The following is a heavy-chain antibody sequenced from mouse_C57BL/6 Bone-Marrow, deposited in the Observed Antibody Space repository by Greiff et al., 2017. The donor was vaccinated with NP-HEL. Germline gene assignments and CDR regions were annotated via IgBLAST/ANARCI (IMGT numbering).Heavy chain of an antibody. V-gene: IGHV1-19*01. J-gene: IGHJ2*01. CDR3: ARTHYGSSSYYFDY. D-gene: IGHD1-1*01. CDR2: INPYNGGT. Sequence: EVQLQQSGPVLVKPGASVKMSCKASGYTFTDYYMNWVKQSHGKSLEWIGVINPYNGGTSYNQKFKGKATLTVDKSSSTAYMELNSLTSEDSAVYYCARTHYGSSSYYFDYWGQGTTLTVSS. CDR1: GYTFTDYY.